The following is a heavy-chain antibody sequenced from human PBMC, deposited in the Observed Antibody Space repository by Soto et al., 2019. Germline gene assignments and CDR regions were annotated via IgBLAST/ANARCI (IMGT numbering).Heavy chain of an antibody. V-gene: IGHV3-30*02. Sequence: PGGSLRLSCAASGFTFSSYGMHWVRQAPGKGLEWVAVIWYDGSNKYYADSVKGRFTISRDNSKNTLYPQMNSLRAEDTAVYYCAKDSTSYYYYYGMDVWGQGTTVTVS. CDR1: GFTFSSYG. CDR3: AKDSTSYYYYYGMDV. J-gene: IGHJ6*02. CDR2: IWYDGSNK.